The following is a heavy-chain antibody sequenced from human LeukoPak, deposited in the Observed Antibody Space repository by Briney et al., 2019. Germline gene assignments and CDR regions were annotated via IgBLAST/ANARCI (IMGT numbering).Heavy chain of an antibody. D-gene: IGHD3-3*01. CDR1: GGSISSGGYY. V-gene: IGHV4-31*03. Sequence: SETLSLTCTVSGGSISSGGYYWSWIRQHPGKGLEWIGYIYYSGSTYYNPSLKSRVTISVDTSKNQFSLKLSSVTAADTAVYYCARGLRFPDSWFDPWGQGTLVTVSS. CDR3: ARGLRFPDSWFDP. CDR2: IYYSGST. J-gene: IGHJ5*02.